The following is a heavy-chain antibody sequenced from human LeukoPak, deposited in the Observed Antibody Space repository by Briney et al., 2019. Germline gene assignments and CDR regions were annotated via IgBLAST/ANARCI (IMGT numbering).Heavy chain of an antibody. Sequence: ASVKVSCEASGYTFTSRDINWVRQATGQGLEWMGWMNSNNGHTGYAQEFLGRVTMTRSTSMSTAYMELSSLRSEDTAVYYCARDGRIPHGCDYWGQGTLVTVSS. J-gene: IGHJ4*02. D-gene: IGHD3-10*01. CDR2: MNSNNGHT. V-gene: IGHV1-8*01. CDR3: ARDGRIPHGCDY. CDR1: GYTFTSRD.